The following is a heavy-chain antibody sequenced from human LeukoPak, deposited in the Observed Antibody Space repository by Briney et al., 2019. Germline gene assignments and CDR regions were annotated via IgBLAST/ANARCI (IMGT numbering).Heavy chain of an antibody. J-gene: IGHJ3*02. CDR3: AKDIVVEVPAEGSDAFDI. D-gene: IGHD2-2*01. Sequence: GGSLRLSCAASGFTFSSYAMSWVRQAPGKGLEWVSAISGSGGSTYYADSVKGRFTISRDNSKNTLYLQMNSLRAEDTAVYYCAKDIVVEVPAEGSDAFDIWGQGTMVTVSS. CDR1: GFTFSSYA. V-gene: IGHV3-23*01. CDR2: ISGSGGST.